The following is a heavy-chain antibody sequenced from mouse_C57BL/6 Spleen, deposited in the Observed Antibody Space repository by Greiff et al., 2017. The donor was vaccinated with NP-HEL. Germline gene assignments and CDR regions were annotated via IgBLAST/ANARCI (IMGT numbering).Heavy chain of an antibody. CDR2: INPGSGGT. CDR3: ARCEAGTWYFDV. D-gene: IGHD4-1*01. Sequence: VQLVESGAELVRPGTSVKVSCKASGYAFTNYLIEWVKQRPGQGLEWIGVINPGSGGTNYNEKFKGKATLTADKSYSTAYMQLSSLTSEDSAVYFCARCEAGTWYFDVWGTGTTVTVSS. V-gene: IGHV1-54*01. J-gene: IGHJ1*03. CDR1: GYAFTNYL.